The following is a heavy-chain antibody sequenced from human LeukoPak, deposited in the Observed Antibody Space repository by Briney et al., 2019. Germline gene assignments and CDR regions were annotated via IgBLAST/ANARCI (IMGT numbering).Heavy chain of an antibody. V-gene: IGHV3-74*01. CDR1: GFTFSSYW. J-gene: IGHJ6*03. Sequence: PGGSLRLSFAASGFTFSSYWMHWVRQAPGKGLVWVSRINTDGSSTSYADSVKGRFTISRDNAKNTLYLQMNSLRAEDTAVYYCARGGAYCGGDCSRGYYMDVWGKGTTVTDSS. CDR3: ARGGAYCGGDCSRGYYMDV. CDR2: INTDGSST. D-gene: IGHD2-21*01.